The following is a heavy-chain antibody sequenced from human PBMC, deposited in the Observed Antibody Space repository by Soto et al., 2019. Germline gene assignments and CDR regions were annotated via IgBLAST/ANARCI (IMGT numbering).Heavy chain of an antibody. CDR2: IGAYNGNT. CDR1: GYTFTSYG. CDR3: AREPSRTFSDV. V-gene: IGHV1-18*04. J-gene: IGHJ6*02. Sequence: ASVKVSWKASGYTFTSYGISWVRQAPGQGLEWMGWIGAYNGNTNYAQKLQGRVTMTTDTSTSTAYMELRRLRSDDTAVYYCAREPSRTFSDVWGQGTTVTVSS.